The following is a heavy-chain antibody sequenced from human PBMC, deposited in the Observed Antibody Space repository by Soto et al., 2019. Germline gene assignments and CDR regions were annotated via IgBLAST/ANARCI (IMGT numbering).Heavy chain of an antibody. V-gene: IGHV1-18*01. J-gene: IGHJ3*02. Sequence: ASVKVSCKASGYTFTSYGISWVRQATGQGLEWMGWISAYNGNTNYAQKLQGRVTMTTDTSTSTAYMELRSLRSDDTAVYYCTRELAIREAFDIWGQGTIVTVSS. CDR2: ISAYNGNT. CDR1: GYTFTSYG. D-gene: IGHD6-13*01. CDR3: TRELAIREAFDI.